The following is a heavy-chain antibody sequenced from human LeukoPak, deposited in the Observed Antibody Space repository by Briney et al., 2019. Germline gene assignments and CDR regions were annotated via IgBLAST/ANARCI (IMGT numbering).Heavy chain of an antibody. CDR3: ARHPPRDSSGNDAFDI. D-gene: IGHD3-22*01. CDR2: IYYNGNT. Sequence: SETLSLTCTVSGGSISSFYWSWIRQPPGKGLEWIGYIYYNGNTNYNPSLKSRVTISLDTSKNQFSLKLSSVTAADTDVYYCARHPPRDSSGNDAFDIWGQGTMVTVSS. J-gene: IGHJ3*02. V-gene: IGHV4-59*08. CDR1: GGSISSFY.